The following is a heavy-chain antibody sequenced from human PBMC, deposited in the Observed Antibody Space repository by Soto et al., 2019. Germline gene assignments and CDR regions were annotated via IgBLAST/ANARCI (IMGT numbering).Heavy chain of an antibody. CDR2: IYPSDSDS. CDR1: GYSFTNYW. Sequence: PGESLKISCKASGYSFTNYWIAWVRQMPGKGLEYMGIIYPSDSDSRYSPSFQGQVTFSADKSINTAYLQWSSLKALDTAMYYSARHGFYGDYSSNYFDPWGQGTLVTV. J-gene: IGHJ5*02. D-gene: IGHD4-17*01. V-gene: IGHV5-51*01. CDR3: ARHGFYGDYSSNYFDP.